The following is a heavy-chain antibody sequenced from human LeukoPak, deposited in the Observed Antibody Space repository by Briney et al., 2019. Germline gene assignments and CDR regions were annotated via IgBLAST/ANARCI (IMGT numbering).Heavy chain of an antibody. CDR3: ARYGSSWYYYYGMDV. J-gene: IGHJ6*02. CDR2: ISGSGGST. V-gene: IGHV3-23*01. Sequence: GRSLRLSCAASGFTFSDNGIHWVRQAPGKGLEWVSAISGSGGSTYYADSVKGRFTISRDNSKNTLYLQMNSLRAEDTAVYYCARYGSSWYYYYGMDVWGQGTTVTVSS. CDR1: GFTFSDNG. D-gene: IGHD6-13*01.